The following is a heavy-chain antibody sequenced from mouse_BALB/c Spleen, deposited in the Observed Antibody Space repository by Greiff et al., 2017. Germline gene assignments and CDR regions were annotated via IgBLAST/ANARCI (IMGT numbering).Heavy chain of an antibody. CDR2: ISSGSSTI. J-gene: IGHJ4*01. V-gene: IGHV5-17*02. Sequence: EVQVVESGGGLVQPGGSRKLSCAASGFTFSSFGMHWVRQAPEKGLEWVAYISSGSSTIYYADTVKGRFTISRDNPKNTLFLQMTSLRSEDTAMYYCARNGYYVPAMDYWGQGTSVTVSS. CDR1: GFTFSSFG. D-gene: IGHD2-3*01. CDR3: ARNGYYVPAMDY.